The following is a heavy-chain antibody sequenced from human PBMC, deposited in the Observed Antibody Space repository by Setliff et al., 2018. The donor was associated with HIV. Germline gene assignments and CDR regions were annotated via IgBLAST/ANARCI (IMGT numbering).Heavy chain of an antibody. D-gene: IGHD7-27*01. J-gene: IGHJ4*02. CDR3: AKNMPSGDPFEY. V-gene: IGHV3-64*04. CDR1: GFTFSSYG. CDR2: ISNK. Sequence: PGGSLRLSCAASGFTFSSYGMHWVRQAPGKGLEYVSAISNKYYADSVKGRFTVSRGNSKNTLYLQMNSLRAEDTAVYYCAKNMPSGDPFEYWGQGTLVTVSS.